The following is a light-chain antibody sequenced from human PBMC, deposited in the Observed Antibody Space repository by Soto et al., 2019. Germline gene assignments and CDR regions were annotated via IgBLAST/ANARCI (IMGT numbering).Light chain of an antibody. J-gene: IGKJ1*01. CDR3: QQYNSYSPST. Sequence: DIQMTQSPSTLSASVGDRVTITCRASHSITNWLAWYQQKPGKAPKVLIYDVSTLGSGVPSRFSGSGSGTEFTLTISSLQPDDFATYYCQQYNSYSPSTFGQGTKVDIK. CDR1: HSITNW. CDR2: DVS. V-gene: IGKV1-5*01.